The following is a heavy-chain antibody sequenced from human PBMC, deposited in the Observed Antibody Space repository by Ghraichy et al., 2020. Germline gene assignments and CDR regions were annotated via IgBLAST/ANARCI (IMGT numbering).Heavy chain of an antibody. V-gene: IGHV3-23*01. CDR2: ISGSGGST. D-gene: IGHD3-16*02. CDR3: AKDRAFGGVIVYSETN. Sequence: GSLRLSCAASGFTFSSYAMSWVRQAPGKGLEWVSAISGSGGSTYYADSVKGRFTISRDNSKNTLYLQMNSLRAEDTAVYYCAKDRAFGGVIVYSETNWGQGTLVTVSS. J-gene: IGHJ4*02. CDR1: GFTFSSYA.